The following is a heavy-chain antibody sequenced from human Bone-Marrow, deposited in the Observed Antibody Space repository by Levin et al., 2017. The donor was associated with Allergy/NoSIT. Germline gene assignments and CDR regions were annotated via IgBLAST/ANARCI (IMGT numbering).Heavy chain of an antibody. Sequence: PGGSLRLSCVVSESTFSNYAMSWVRQAPGEGLEWVSSLSGSGGTTYYAASVKGRFTISRDNSQNTLYLQMYSLRAEDTALYYCARQSPSTYSSGWDWYFDLWGRGTLVTVSS. CDR3: ARQSPSTYSSGWDWYFDL. CDR2: LSGSGGTT. V-gene: IGHV3-23*01. J-gene: IGHJ2*01. D-gene: IGHD6-25*01. CDR1: ESTFSNYA.